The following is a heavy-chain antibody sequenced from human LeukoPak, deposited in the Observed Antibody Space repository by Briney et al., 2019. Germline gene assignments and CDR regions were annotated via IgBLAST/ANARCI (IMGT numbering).Heavy chain of an antibody. Sequence: GGSLRLSCAASGFTFSSYGMHWVRQAPGKGLEWVAIIWYDGSNEYYGDSVKGRLTISRDNSKNTLDLQMNSLRAEDTAVYYCAKERIRGSSYYYYGMDVWGQGTTVTVSS. V-gene: IGHV3-33*06. CDR3: AKERIRGSSYYYYGMDV. J-gene: IGHJ6*02. D-gene: IGHD6-6*01. CDR1: GFTFSSYG. CDR2: IWYDGSNE.